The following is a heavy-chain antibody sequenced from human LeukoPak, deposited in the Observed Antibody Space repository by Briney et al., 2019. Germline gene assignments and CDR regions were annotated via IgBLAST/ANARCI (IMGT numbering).Heavy chain of an antibody. J-gene: IGHJ4*02. Sequence: GGSLSLSCAASGFTFSNYWMSWVRQAPGKGLEWVANIKEDGSEKYYVDSVKGRFTISRDNAWNSLYLQMNSLRAEDTAVYYCARLRIQLWYNDYWGQGTLVTVSS. D-gene: IGHD5-18*01. V-gene: IGHV3-7*01. CDR3: ARLRIQLWYNDY. CDR2: IKEDGSEK. CDR1: GFTFSNYW.